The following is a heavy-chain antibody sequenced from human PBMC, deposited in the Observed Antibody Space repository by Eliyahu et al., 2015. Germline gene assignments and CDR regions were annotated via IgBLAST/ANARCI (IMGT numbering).Heavy chain of an antibody. J-gene: IGHJ4*02. D-gene: IGHD6-19*01. CDR3: ARVGRGDGIAVAGTFLWGLSYFDY. V-gene: IGHV4-59*01. CDR2: T. Sequence: TNYNPSLKSRVTISVDTSKNQFSLKLSSVTAADTAVYYCARVGRGDGIAVAGTFLWGLSYFDYWGQGTLVTVSS.